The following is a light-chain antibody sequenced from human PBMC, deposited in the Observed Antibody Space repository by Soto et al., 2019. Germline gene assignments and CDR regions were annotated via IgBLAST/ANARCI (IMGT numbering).Light chain of an antibody. J-gene: IGKJ5*01. CDR2: GTS. V-gene: IGKV3-20*01. CDR3: QQSYITPPIT. CDR1: QNVGSRY. Sequence: EIVLTQSPGTLSLSPGERATLSCRASQNVGSRYLAWYQQKPGQAPRLLIYGTSNRATGIPDRFSGSGSGTDFSLTISSLEPGDLAVYYCQQSYITPPITFGQGTRLELK.